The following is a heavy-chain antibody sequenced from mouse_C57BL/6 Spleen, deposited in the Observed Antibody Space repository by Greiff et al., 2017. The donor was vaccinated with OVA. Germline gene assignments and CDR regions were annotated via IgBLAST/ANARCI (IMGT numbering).Heavy chain of an antibody. J-gene: IGHJ2*01. CDR3: ARGGGPDD. V-gene: IGHV1-26*01. Sequence: EVQLQQSGPELVKPGASVKISCKASGYTFTDYYMNWVKQSHGKSLEWIGDINPNNGGTSYNQKFKGKATLTVDKSSSTAYMELRSLTSEDSAVYYCARGGGPDDGGQGTTLTVSA. CDR2: INPNNGGT. CDR1: GYTFTDYY.